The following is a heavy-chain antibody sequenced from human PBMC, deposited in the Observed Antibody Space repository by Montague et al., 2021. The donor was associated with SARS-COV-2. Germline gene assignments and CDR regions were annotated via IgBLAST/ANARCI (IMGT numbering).Heavy chain of an antibody. D-gene: IGHD3-10*01. V-gene: IGHV4-34*01. CDR2: INQSGST. CDR3: ARYRRRFAEIYDTYYDYGLNV. J-gene: IGHJ6*02. Sequence: SETLSLTCAVYGGSFSVHYWTWIRQPPGKGLEWIGQINQSGSTKYNQSLKSRVTISIDTSKNQFSLKMTSMTAADTGVYYCARYRRRFAEIYDTYYDYGLNVWGQGTTVTVFS. CDR1: GGSFSVHY.